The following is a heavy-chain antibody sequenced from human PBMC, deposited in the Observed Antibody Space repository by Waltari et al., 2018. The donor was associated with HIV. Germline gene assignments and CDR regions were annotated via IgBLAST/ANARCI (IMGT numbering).Heavy chain of an antibody. CDR2: INSGGTTR. Sequence: VRLVESGGGSIKTGGALRPHCAAPGFSASTHWIAWVPPLPGKGLVWVARINSGGTTREYADAVKGRFVISRDNARNTVYLQLNSLRAEDTAVYFCARASHYFEFSTFDGDYYFDVWGRGTRVAVSS. J-gene: IGHJ4*01. CDR3: ARASHYFEFSTFDGDYYFDV. CDR1: GFSASTHW. D-gene: IGHD3-9*01. V-gene: IGHV3-74*03.